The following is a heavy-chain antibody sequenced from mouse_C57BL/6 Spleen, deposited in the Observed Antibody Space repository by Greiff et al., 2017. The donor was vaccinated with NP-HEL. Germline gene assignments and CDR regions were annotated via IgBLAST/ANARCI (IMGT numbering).Heavy chain of an antibody. CDR3: ARMGYSKGYFEV. J-gene: IGHJ1*03. CDR1: GYAFSSSW. D-gene: IGHD2-5*01. CDR2: IYPGDGDT. Sequence: VQLQESGPELVKPGASVKISCKASGYAFSSSWMNWVKQRPGKGLEWIGRIYPGDGDTNYNGKFKGKATLTADKSSSTAYMQLSGLTSEDSAVYFCARMGYSKGYFEVWGTGTTVTVSS. V-gene: IGHV1-82*01.